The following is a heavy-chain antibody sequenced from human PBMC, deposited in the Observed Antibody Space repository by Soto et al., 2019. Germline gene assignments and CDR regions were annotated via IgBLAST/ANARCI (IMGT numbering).Heavy chain of an antibody. CDR2: IYYSGST. J-gene: IGHJ5*02. V-gene: IGHV4-39*01. CDR1: GGSISSSSYY. CDR3: ARQGRTIFGLVTRFDP. D-gene: IGHD3-3*01. Sequence: SETLSLTCTVSGGSISSSSYYWGWIRQPPGKGLEWIGSIYYSGSTYYNPSLKSRVTISVDTSKNQFSLKLSSVTAADTAVYYCARQGRTIFGLVTRFDPWGQGTLVTVSS.